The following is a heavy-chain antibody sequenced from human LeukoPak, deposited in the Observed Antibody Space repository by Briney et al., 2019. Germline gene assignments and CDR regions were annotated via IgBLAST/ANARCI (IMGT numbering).Heavy chain of an antibody. CDR3: ATGRGYSYVN. Sequence: SVKVSCKASGGTFSSYAISWVRQAPGQGLEWMGRITPIFGTANYAQKFQGRVTITTDESTSTAYMELSSLRSEDTAVYYCATGRGYSYVNWGQGTLVTVSS. J-gene: IGHJ4*02. CDR1: GGTFSSYA. D-gene: IGHD5-18*01. V-gene: IGHV1-69*05. CDR2: ITPIFGTA.